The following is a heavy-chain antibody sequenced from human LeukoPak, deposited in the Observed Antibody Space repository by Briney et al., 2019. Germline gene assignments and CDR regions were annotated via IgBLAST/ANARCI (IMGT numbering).Heavy chain of an antibody. Sequence: RSLRLSCAASGFTFDDYAMHWVRQAPGKGLEWVSGISWNSGSIGYADSVKGRFTISRDNAKNSLYLQMNSLRAEDTALYYCAKAVVPAAGFDYWGQGTLVTVSS. D-gene: IGHD2-2*01. CDR1: GFTFDDYA. J-gene: IGHJ4*02. CDR2: ISWNSGSI. V-gene: IGHV3-9*01. CDR3: AKAVVPAAGFDY.